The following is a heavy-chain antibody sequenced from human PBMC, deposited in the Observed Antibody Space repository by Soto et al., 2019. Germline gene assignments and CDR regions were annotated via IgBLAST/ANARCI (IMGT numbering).Heavy chain of an antibody. J-gene: IGHJ6*02. Sequence: GGSLRLSCAASGFTFSSYAMHWVRQAPGKGLEWVAVISYDGSNKYYADSVKGRFTISRDNSKNTLYLQMNSLRAEDTAVYYCARVFGSSPYYYYGMDVWGQGTTVTVSS. V-gene: IGHV3-30-3*01. D-gene: IGHD6-6*01. CDR1: GFTFSSYA. CDR3: ARVFGSSPYYYYGMDV. CDR2: ISYDGSNK.